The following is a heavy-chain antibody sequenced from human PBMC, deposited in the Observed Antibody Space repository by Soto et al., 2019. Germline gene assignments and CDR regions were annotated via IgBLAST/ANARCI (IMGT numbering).Heavy chain of an antibody. D-gene: IGHD2-2*02. CDR3: ATYTSLDY. Sequence: PGGSLRLSCAASGFTVSNNYMSWVRQAPGKGLEWVSLIYSGGSTFYADSVKGRFTISRDNSKNTLFLQMNSLRAEDTAVYFCATYTSLDYWDQGTLVTVSS. V-gene: IGHV3-53*01. J-gene: IGHJ4*02. CDR1: GFTVSNNY. CDR2: IYSGGST.